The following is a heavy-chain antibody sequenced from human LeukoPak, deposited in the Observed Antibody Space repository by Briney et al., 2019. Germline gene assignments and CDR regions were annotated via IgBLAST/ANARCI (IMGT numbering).Heavy chain of an antibody. J-gene: IGHJ5*02. D-gene: IGHD6-13*01. CDR3: ARDKIEAAVSGSLFDH. CDR2: MNPNSGNT. CDR1: GYTFTSYD. Sequence: GASVKVSCKASGYTFTSYDINWVRQATGQGLEWMGWMNPNSGNTGYAQKFQGRVTITRNTSISTAYMELSSLRAEDTAVYYCARDKIEAAVSGSLFDHWGQGTLVTVSS. V-gene: IGHV1-8*03.